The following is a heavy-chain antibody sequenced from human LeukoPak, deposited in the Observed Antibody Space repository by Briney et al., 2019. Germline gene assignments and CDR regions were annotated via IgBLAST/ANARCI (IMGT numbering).Heavy chain of an antibody. CDR2: IIPIFGTA. CDR1: GGTFSSYA. D-gene: IGHD3-22*01. CDR3: AREWGGTMIVVVINTYNWFDP. J-gene: IGHJ5*02. V-gene: IGHV1-69*06. Sequence: SVKVSCKASGGTFSSYAISWVRQAPGQGLEWMGGIIPIFGTANYAQKFQGRVTITADKSTSTAYMELSSLRSEDTAVYYCAREWGGTMIVVVINTYNWFDPWGQGTLVTVSS.